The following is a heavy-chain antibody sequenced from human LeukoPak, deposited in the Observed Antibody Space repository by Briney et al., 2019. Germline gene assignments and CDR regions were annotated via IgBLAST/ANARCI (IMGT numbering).Heavy chain of an antibody. CDR3: ARDQWLDY. CDR2: ISSTSNTI. J-gene: IGHJ4*02. V-gene: IGHV3-48*01. Sequence: PGGSLRLSCAASGFTFSGYIMNWVRQAPGKGLEWVSSISSTSNTIYYADSVKGRFTVSRDNAKNSLYLQMNSLRAEDTAVYYCARDQWLDYWGQGTLVTVSS. CDR1: GFTFSGYI. D-gene: IGHD6-19*01.